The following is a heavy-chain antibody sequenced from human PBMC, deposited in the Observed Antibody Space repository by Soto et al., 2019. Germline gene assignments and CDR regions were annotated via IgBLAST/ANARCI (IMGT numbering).Heavy chain of an antibody. J-gene: IGHJ4*02. CDR3: STGSGSTYYFDY. V-gene: IGHV3-15*01. D-gene: IGHD3-10*01. CDR1: GFTFSNAW. Sequence: EVQLVESGGGLVKPGGSLRLSCAASGFTFSNAWMSWVRQAPGKGLEWVGRIKSKTGGGTIDYAAPVKGRFTISRDDSKNTLYLQMNSLKTEDPAVYYCSTGSGSTYYFDYWGQGTLVNVSS. CDR2: IKSKTGGGTI.